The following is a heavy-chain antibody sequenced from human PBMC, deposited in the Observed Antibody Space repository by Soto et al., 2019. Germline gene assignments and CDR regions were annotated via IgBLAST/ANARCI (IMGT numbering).Heavy chain of an antibody. D-gene: IGHD2-2*01. CDR2: IYYSGST. V-gene: IGHV4-39*07. CDR3: ARDLYCSSTSCYRDRYYYYGMDV. CDR1: GGSISSSSYY. Sequence: SETLSLTCTVSGGSISSSSYYWGWIRQPPGKGLEWIGSIYYSGSTYYNPSLKSRVTISVDTSKNQFSLKLSSVTAADTAVYYCARDLYCSSTSCYRDRYYYYGMDVWGQGTTVTVSS. J-gene: IGHJ6*02.